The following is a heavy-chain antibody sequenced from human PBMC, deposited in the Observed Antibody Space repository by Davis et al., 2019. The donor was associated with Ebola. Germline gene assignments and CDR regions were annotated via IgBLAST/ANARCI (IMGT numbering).Heavy chain of an antibody. V-gene: IGHV4-4*02. D-gene: IGHD5-12*01. CDR2: IYHSGST. CDR3: ARGRSGYEPFDY. J-gene: IGHJ4*02. Sequence: MPSETLSLTCAVSGGSINSSNWWSWARQPPGKGLEWIGEIYHSGSTNYNPSLKSRVTISVDKSKNQFSLKLSSVTAADTAVYYCARGRSGYEPFDYWGQGTLVTVSS. CDR1: GGSINSSNW.